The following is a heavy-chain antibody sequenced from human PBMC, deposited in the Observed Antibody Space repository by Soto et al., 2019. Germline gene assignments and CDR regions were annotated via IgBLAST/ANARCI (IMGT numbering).Heavy chain of an antibody. CDR2: ISRTTNYI. CDR1: GFTFTRYS. Sequence: EVQLVESGGGLVKPGGSLRLSCAASGFTFTRYSMNWVRHAPGKGLEWVSSISRTTNYIYYADSMKSRFTVSRDNAKNSVYLDMNSLSAEDTAVYYCARESEDLTSNFDYWGQGTLVTVSS. J-gene: IGHJ4*02. V-gene: IGHV3-21*01. CDR3: ARESEDLTSNFDY.